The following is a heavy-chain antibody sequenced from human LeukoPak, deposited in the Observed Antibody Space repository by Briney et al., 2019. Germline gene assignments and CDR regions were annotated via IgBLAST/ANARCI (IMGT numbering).Heavy chain of an antibody. CDR2: TAGSGISK. V-gene: IGHV3-23*01. J-gene: IGHJ4*02. CDR1: GFTFNNYA. Sequence: GGSLRLSCVASGFTFNNYAMSWVRQAPGRGLEWASSTAGSGISKDYADSVKGRFTISKDKSKNTLYLQMDNLRAEDTGVYFCARLPTFYYDSSGYHYDYWGQGTLVTVSS. D-gene: IGHD3-22*01. CDR3: ARLPTFYYDSSGYHYDY.